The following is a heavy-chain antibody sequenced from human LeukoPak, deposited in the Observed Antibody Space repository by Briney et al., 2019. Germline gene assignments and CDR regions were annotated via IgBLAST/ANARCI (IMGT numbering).Heavy chain of an antibody. CDR3: AAKVTMGSFDY. D-gene: IGHD4/OR15-4a*01. CDR2: IYYSGST. CDR1: GGSISSSSYY. J-gene: IGHJ4*02. V-gene: IGHV4-39*01. Sequence: PSETLSLTCTVSGGSISSSSYYWGWIRQPPGKGLEWIGSIYYSGSTYYNPSLKSRVTISVDTSKNQFSLKLSSVTAADTAVYYCAAKVTMGSFDYWGQGTLVTVSS.